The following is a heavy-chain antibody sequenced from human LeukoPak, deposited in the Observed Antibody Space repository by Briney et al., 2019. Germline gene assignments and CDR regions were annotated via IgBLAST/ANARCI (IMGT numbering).Heavy chain of an antibody. CDR2: ISGSGGST. D-gene: IGHD6-6*01. J-gene: IGHJ4*02. V-gene: IGHV3-23*01. CDR3: ARDHVAASHDY. Sequence: GGSLRLSCAASGFTFSNYGMSWVRQAPGKGLEWVSAISGSGGSTYYADSVKGRFTISRDNSKNTLYLQMNSLRAEDTAVYYCARDHVAASHDYWGQGTLVTVSS. CDR1: GFTFSNYG.